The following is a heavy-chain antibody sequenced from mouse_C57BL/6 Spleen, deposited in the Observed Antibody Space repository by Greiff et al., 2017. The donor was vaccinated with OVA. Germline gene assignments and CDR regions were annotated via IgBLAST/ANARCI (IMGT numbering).Heavy chain of an antibody. CDR1: GFSFNTYA. D-gene: IGHD4-1*01. CDR2: IRSKSNNYAT. J-gene: IGHJ3*01. V-gene: IGHV10-1*01. Sequence: GGGLVQPKGSLKLSCAASGFSFNTYAMNWVRQAPGKGLEWVARIRSKSNNYATYYADSVKDRFTISRDDSESMLYLQMNNLKTEDTAMYYCVRLDGTGFAYWGQGTLVTVSA. CDR3: VRLDGTGFAY.